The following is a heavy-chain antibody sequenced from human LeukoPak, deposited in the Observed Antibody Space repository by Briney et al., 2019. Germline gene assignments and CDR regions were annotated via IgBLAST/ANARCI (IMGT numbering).Heavy chain of an antibody. J-gene: IGHJ4*02. Sequence: GGSLRLSCAASGLTFSGSAVSWVRQAPGKGLEWVSLISGSGNSTYYADSVKGRFTISRDNSKNTLYLQMNGLRAEDTAVYYCAKVLVLVSANRYYFDYWGQGTLVTVSS. CDR1: GLTFSGSA. CDR2: ISGSGNST. V-gene: IGHV3-23*01. CDR3: AKVLVLVSANRYYFDY. D-gene: IGHD2-15*01.